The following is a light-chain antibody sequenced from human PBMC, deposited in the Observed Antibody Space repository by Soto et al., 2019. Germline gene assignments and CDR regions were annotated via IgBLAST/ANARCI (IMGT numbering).Light chain of an antibody. CDR2: GAS. Sequence: EIMMTQSLATLSVSTGERATLSCRASQSVSSNLAWYQQKPGQAPRLLIYGASTRATGIPARFSGSGSGTEFTLTISRLEPEDFAVYYCQQYGSSGTFGQGT. V-gene: IGKV3-15*01. CDR3: QQYGSSGT. CDR1: QSVSSN. J-gene: IGKJ1*01.